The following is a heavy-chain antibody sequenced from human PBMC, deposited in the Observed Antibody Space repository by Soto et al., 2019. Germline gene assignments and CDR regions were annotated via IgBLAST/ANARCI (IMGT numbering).Heavy chain of an antibody. CDR3: AREKVGATIGYY. D-gene: IGHD1-26*01. V-gene: IGHV4-34*01. Sequence: QVQLQQWGAGLLKPSETLSLTCAVYGGSFSGYYWGWIRQPPGKGLEWIGEINHSGSTNYNPSLKSRVTISVDTSKNQFSLKLNSVTAADTAVYYCAREKVGATIGYYWGQGTLVTVSS. J-gene: IGHJ4*02. CDR1: GGSFSGYY. CDR2: INHSGST.